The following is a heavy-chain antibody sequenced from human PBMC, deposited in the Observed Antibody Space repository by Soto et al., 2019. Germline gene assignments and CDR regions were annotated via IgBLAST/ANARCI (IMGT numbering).Heavy chain of an antibody. CDR1: GYTFTSYG. CDR2: ISAYNGNT. D-gene: IGHD5-18*01. Sequence: ASVKVSFKASGYTFTSYGISWVRQAPGQGLEWMGWISAYNGNTNYAQKLQGRVTMTTDTSTSTAYMELGSLRSDDTAVYYCARGNVDTAMVYNWFDPWGQGTLVTVSS. J-gene: IGHJ5*02. V-gene: IGHV1-18*01. CDR3: ARGNVDTAMVYNWFDP.